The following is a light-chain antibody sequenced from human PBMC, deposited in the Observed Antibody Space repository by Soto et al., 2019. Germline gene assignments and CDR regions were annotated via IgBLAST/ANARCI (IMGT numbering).Light chain of an antibody. Sequence: PGEIATLSCRASQSVSSTYLAWYQQQPGQAPRLLMSGTSNRATGTPDRFSGSGSGTDFTLTISRLEPEDFAVYYCHQYGSSPWTFGQGTKVDI. CDR2: GTS. CDR3: HQYGSSPWT. J-gene: IGKJ1*01. V-gene: IGKV3-20*01. CDR1: QSVSSTY.